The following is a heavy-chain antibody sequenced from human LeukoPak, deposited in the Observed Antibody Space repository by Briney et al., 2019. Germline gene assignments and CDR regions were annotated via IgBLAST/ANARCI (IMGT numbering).Heavy chain of an antibody. V-gene: IGHV3-23*01. Sequence: GGSLRLSCAASGFTFRSYAMTWVRQAPGKGLEWVSVISGSGTSTYYADSVKGRFTISRDNSKNTLYLQMNSLRAEDTAVYYCAKDARPTVTPVWGQGTTVTVSS. J-gene: IGHJ6*02. CDR3: AKDARPTVTPV. D-gene: IGHD4-17*01. CDR1: GFTFRSYA. CDR2: ISGSGTST.